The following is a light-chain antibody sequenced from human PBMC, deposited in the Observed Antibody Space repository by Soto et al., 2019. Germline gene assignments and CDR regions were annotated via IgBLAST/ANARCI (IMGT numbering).Light chain of an antibody. Sequence: QSVLTQPASVSGSAGQSITISCTGTTSFVGTYNFVSWYQQHPGKAPQVLIYEGTKRPSGVSNRFSGSKSGNTASLTISGLQAEDEADYYCSSYTSSSTRDVFGTGTKVTVL. CDR2: EGT. CDR1: TSFVGTYNF. J-gene: IGLJ1*01. V-gene: IGLV2-14*02. CDR3: SSYTSSSTRDV.